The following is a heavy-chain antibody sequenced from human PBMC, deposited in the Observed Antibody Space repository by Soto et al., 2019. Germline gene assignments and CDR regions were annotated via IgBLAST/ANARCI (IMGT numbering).Heavy chain of an antibody. V-gene: IGHV1-18*04. CDR3: ARDRATIPYTAMVHFDY. D-gene: IGHD5-18*01. CDR1: GYTFTSYG. Sequence: ASVKVSCKASGYTFTSYGISWVRQAPGQGPEWMGWISAYNGNTNYAQKLQGRVTMTTDTSTSTAYMELRSLRSDDTAVYYCARDRATIPYTAMVHFDYWGQGTLVTVSS. CDR2: ISAYNGNT. J-gene: IGHJ4*02.